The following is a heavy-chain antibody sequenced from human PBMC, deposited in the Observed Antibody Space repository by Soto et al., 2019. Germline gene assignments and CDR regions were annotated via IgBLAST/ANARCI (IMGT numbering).Heavy chain of an antibody. CDR2: IIPICGTA. CDR1: EDTFRNYA. J-gene: IGHJ2*01. V-gene: IGHV1-69*01. Sequence: QVELVQSGAEVKKPGSSVKVSCQASEDTFRNYAISWVRQAPGQGLEWMEGIIPICGTANYVQKFQGRVTINQDASANSVYLELSSMRSEDTSVYYCASTKYDTSASYYWSLGLWGRCNPVTVSS. CDR3: ASTKYDTSASYYWSLGL. D-gene: IGHD3-22*01.